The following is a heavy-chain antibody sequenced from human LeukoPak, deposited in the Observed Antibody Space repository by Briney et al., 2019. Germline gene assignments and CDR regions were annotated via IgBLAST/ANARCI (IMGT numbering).Heavy chain of an antibody. CDR2: ISGSGGST. CDR3: ARVDTAMRNFDY. CDR1: GFTFSSYA. V-gene: IGHV3-23*01. J-gene: IGHJ4*02. D-gene: IGHD5-18*01. Sequence: PGGSLRLSCAASGFTFSSYAMSWVRQAPGKGLEWVSAISGSGGSTYYADSVKGRFTISRDNSKNTLYLQMNSLRAEDTAVYYCARVDTAMRNFDYWGQETLVTVSS.